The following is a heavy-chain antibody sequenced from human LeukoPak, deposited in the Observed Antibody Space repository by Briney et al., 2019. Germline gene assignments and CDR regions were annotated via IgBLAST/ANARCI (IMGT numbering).Heavy chain of an antibody. CDR2: MNPNSGNT. J-gene: IGHJ4*02. CDR1: GYTFTSYD. V-gene: IGHV1-18*01. Sequence: VASVKVSCKASGYTFTSYDINWVRQATGQGLEWMGWMNPNSGNTNYAQKLQGRVTMTTDTSTSTAYMELRSLRSDDTAVYYCARDRRGFGGENYFDYWGQGTLVTVSS. D-gene: IGHD3-10*01. CDR3: ARDRRGFGGENYFDY.